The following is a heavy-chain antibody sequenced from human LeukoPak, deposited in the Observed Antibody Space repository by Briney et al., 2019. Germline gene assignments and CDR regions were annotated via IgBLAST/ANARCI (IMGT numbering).Heavy chain of an antibody. D-gene: IGHD3-22*01. V-gene: IGHV4-59*08. J-gene: IGHJ4*02. Sequence: SETLSLTCTVSGGSISSYYWSWIRQPPGKGLEWIGYIYYSGSTNYNPSLRSRVTISVDTSKNHFSLKLSSVTAADTAVYYCARHRYYDSSGYYYGVIYDYWGQGTLVTVSS. CDR1: GGSISSYY. CDR2: IYYSGST. CDR3: ARHRYYDSSGYYYGVIYDY.